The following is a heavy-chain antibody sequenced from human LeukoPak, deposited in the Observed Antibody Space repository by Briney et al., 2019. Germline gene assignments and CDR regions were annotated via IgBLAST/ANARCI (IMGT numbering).Heavy chain of an antibody. D-gene: IGHD7-27*01. CDR3: AKLPSNWGFDYMDV. Sequence: PGGSLRLSCAASGFTFSSYAMSWVRQAPGKGLEWVSAISGSGGSTYYADSVKGRFTISRDNSKNTLFLQMDSLRAEDTAVYYCAKLPSNWGFDYMDVWGKGTTVTVSS. J-gene: IGHJ6*03. V-gene: IGHV3-23*01. CDR2: ISGSGGST. CDR1: GFTFSSYA.